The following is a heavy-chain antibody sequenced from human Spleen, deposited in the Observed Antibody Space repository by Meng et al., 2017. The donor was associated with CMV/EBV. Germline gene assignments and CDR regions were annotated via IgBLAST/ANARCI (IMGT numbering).Heavy chain of an antibody. Sequence: ASVKVSCKASGYTFTNYGVFWVRQAPGQGLEWMGWISGYNGDTIYARNVQGRVTMTTDTSTSTAYMELRSLRSDDTAVYYCARTPQYYNFLISDGLFDHWGQGTLVTVSS. J-gene: IGHJ4*02. CDR1: GYTFTNYG. CDR3: ARTPQYYNFLISDGLFDH. V-gene: IGHV1-18*01. D-gene: IGHD3-3*01. CDR2: ISGYNGDT.